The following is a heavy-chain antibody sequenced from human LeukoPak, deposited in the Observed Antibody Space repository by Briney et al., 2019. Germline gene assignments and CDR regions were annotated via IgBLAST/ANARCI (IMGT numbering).Heavy chain of an antibody. Sequence: GGSLRLSCAASGFTFSSYSMNWVRQAPGKGLEWVSAISGSGGSTYYADSVKGRFTISRDNSKNTLYLQMNSLRAEDTAVYYCAREYNYVSDSFYFDYWGQGTLVSVSS. CDR3: AREYNYVSDSFYFDY. J-gene: IGHJ4*02. CDR1: GFTFSSYS. V-gene: IGHV3-23*01. CDR2: ISGSGGST. D-gene: IGHD5-18*01.